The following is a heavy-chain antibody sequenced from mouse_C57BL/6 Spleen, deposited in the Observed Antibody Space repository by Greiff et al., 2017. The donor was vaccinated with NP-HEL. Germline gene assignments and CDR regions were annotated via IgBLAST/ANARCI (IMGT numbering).Heavy chain of an antibody. CDR1: GYAFSSSW. Sequence: QVQLQQSGPELVKPGASVKISCKASGYAFSSSWMNWVKQRPGKGLEWIGRIYPGDGDTNYNGKFKGKATLTADKSSSTAYMQLSSLTSEDSAVYYCARGGYDGPLDYWGQGTTLTVSS. CDR3: ARGGYDGPLDY. J-gene: IGHJ2*01. CDR2: IYPGDGDT. D-gene: IGHD2-3*01. V-gene: IGHV1-82*01.